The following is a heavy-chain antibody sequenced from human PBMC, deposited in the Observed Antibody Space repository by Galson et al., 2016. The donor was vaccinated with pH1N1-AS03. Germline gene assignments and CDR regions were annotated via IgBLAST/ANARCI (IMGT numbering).Heavy chain of an antibody. Sequence: SLRLSCAASGFTFNNFAMGWVRQAPGKGLEWVAVISYDGTNKFYADSVKGRFTISRDNSKNTLYLQMNSLRAEDTAVYYCAKDIIIVGASLTGGYFDYWGQGTLVTVSS. V-gene: IGHV3-30*18. D-gene: IGHD1-26*01. J-gene: IGHJ4*02. CDR1: GFTFNNFA. CDR3: AKDIIIVGASLTGGYFDY. CDR2: ISYDGTNK.